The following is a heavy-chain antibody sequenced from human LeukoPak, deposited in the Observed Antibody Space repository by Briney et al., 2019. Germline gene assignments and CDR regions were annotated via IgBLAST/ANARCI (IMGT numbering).Heavy chain of an antibody. CDR3: ARIYSSSAEYFDY. D-gene: IGHD6-6*01. Sequence: SETLSLTCAVYGGSFSGYYWSWIRQPPGKGLEWIGEINHSGSTNYNPSLKSRVTISVDTSKNQFSLKLSSVTAADTAVYYCARIYSSSAEYFDYWGQGTLVTVSS. V-gene: IGHV4-34*01. CDR1: GGSFSGYY. CDR2: INHSGST. J-gene: IGHJ4*02.